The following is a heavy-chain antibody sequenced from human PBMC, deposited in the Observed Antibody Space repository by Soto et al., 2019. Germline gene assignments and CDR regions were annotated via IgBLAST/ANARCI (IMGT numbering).Heavy chain of an antibody. CDR2: IYPGDSDT. J-gene: IGHJ4*02. D-gene: IGHD3-3*01. V-gene: IGHV5-51*01. Sequence: GESLKISCKGSGYIFVSYCIGWVRQMPGKGLEWMGIIYPGDSDTRYSPSLQGQVTISADKSISTAYLQWSSLKASDTAMYFCARRGLLYGEDYWGQGTLVTVSS. CDR1: GYIFVSYC. CDR3: ARRGLLYGEDY.